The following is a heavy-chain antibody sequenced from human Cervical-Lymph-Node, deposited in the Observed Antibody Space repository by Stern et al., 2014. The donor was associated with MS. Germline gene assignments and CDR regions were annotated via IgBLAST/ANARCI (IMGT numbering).Heavy chain of an antibody. CDR3: AATSHVGYFDY. J-gene: IGHJ4*02. Sequence: QMQLVQSGPEVKKPGTSVKVSCKASGFTFTSSAVQWVRQARGLPLEWIGWIVVGSGNTNYAQKFQERVTITRDMSTSTAYMELSSLRSEDTAVYYCAATSHVGYFDYWGQGTLVTVSS. CDR1: GFTFTSSA. CDR2: IVVGSGNT. V-gene: IGHV1-58*01. D-gene: IGHD1-26*01.